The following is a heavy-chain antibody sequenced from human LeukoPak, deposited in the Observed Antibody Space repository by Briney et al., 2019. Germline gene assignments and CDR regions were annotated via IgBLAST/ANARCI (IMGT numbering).Heavy chain of an antibody. CDR2: INPNSGGT. CDR1: GYTFTGYY. D-gene: IGHD2-2*01. Sequence: AASVKVSCKASGYTFTGYYMHWVRQAPGQGLEWMGWINPNSGGTNYAQKFQGRVTMTRDTSISTAYMELSRLRSDATAVYYCARDGWLCSSTSCYLRGRYNWFDPWGQGTLVTVSS. J-gene: IGHJ5*02. V-gene: IGHV1-2*02. CDR3: ARDGWLCSSTSCYLRGRYNWFDP.